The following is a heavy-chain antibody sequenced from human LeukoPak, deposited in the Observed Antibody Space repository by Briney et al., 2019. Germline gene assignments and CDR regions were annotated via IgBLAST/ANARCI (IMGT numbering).Heavy chain of an antibody. J-gene: IGHJ4*02. CDR3: ARAPSSSPNDY. D-gene: IGHD6-13*01. CDR2: ISSSSSYI. CDR1: GFTFSSYS. Sequence: GGSLRLSCAASGFTFSSYSMNWVRQAPAKGLEWVSSISSSSSYIYYADSVKGRFTISRDNPKNSLYLQMNSLRAEDTAVYYCARAPSSSPNDYWGQGTLVTVSS. V-gene: IGHV3-21*01.